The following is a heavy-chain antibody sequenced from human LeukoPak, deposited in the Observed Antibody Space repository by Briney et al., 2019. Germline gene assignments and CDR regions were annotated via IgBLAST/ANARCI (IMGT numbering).Heavy chain of an antibody. CDR2: MCPSGRT. CDR3: ATSYDGKTAPYDL. Sequence: SETLSFTCTVSNDSISSYCCSWVRQPPGKGLEWIGFMCPSGRTDYNPSLKSRVTMSADTSKNQLSMELRFLTAADTAVYYCATSYDGKTAPYDLWGHGTLVTVSS. CDR1: NDSISSYC. V-gene: IGHV4-4*08. J-gene: IGHJ5*02. D-gene: IGHD4-23*01.